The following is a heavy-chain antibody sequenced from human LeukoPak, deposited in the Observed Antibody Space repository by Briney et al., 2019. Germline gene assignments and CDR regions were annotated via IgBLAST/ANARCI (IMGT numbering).Heavy chain of an antibody. Sequence: VASVKVSCKASGYTFTGYYMHWVRQAPGQGLEWMGWINPNSGGTNNAQKFQGRVTMTRDTSISTAYMELRRLRSDDTAVYYCARVRYGDSPGIDYWGQGTLVTVSS. CDR1: GYTFTGYY. CDR2: INPNSGGT. J-gene: IGHJ4*02. V-gene: IGHV1-2*02. D-gene: IGHD4-17*01. CDR3: ARVRYGDSPGIDY.